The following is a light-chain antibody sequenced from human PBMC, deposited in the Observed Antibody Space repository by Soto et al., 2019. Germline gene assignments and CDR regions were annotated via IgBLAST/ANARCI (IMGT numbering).Light chain of an antibody. V-gene: IGKV3-15*01. CDR3: QQYNNWPPAT. J-gene: IGKJ5*01. CDR1: QSVSSN. Sequence: EVVVTQSPATLSVFPGEKATLSCIASQSVSSNLAWYQQKPGQAPRLLIYGASTRATGIPARFSGSGSGTEFTLTISSLQSEDFAVYYCQQYNNWPPATFGQGTRLEIK. CDR2: GAS.